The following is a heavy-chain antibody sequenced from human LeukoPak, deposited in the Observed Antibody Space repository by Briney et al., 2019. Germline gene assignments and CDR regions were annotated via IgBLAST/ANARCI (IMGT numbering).Heavy chain of an antibody. CDR2: IRYDGSNK. CDR1: GFTFSSYG. J-gene: IGHJ4*02. D-gene: IGHD3-10*01. V-gene: IGHV3-30*02. Sequence: GGSLRLSCAASGFTFSSYGMHWVRQAPGKGLEWVAFIRYDGSNKYYADSVKGRFTISRDNSKNTLYLQMNSLRAEDTAVYYCAKDDWSRGVIEDYWGQETLVTVSS. CDR3: AKDDWSRGVIEDY.